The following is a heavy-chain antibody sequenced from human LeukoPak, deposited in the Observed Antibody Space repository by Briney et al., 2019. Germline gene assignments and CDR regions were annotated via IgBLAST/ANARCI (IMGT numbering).Heavy chain of an antibody. CDR3: ARGVPGHGGNSGRWFDP. D-gene: IGHD4-23*01. CDR1: GYTFTGYY. V-gene: IGHV1-2*04. CDR2: INPNSGGT. Sequence: ASVKVSCKASGYTFTGYYMHWVRQAPGQGLEWMGWINPNSGGTNYAQKFQGWVTMTRDTSISTAYVELSRLRSDDTAVYYCARGVPGHGGNSGRWFDPWGQGTLVTVSS. J-gene: IGHJ5*02.